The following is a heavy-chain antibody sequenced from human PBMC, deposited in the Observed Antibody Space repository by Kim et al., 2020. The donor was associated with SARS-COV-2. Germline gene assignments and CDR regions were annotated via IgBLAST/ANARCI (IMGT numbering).Heavy chain of an antibody. V-gene: IGHV4-38-2*02. Sequence: SETLSLTCSVSGYSISSGHFWGWIRQPPGTGLEWIGNIYHTGTTYYNPSLKSRVTISIDTSKNQFSLKLSSVTAADTAVYYCATPPYCNSGDCYSGDYWGQGILVTVSS. CDR3: ATPPYCNSGDCYSGDY. CDR1: GYSISSGHF. D-gene: IGHD2-21*02. CDR2: IYHTGTT. J-gene: IGHJ4*02.